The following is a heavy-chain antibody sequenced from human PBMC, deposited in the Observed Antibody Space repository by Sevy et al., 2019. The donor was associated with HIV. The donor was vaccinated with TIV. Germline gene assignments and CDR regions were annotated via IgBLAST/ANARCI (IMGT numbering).Heavy chain of an antibody. J-gene: IGHJ3*02. CDR2: ISYDGSNK. Sequence: GGSLRLSCAASGFTFSSYAMHWVRQAPGKGLEWVAVISYDGSNKYYADSVKGRFTISRDNSKNTLYLQMNSLRAEDTAVYYCARDRRYYYDGSGYYYDAFDIWGQGTMVTVSS. CDR1: GFTFSSYA. D-gene: IGHD3-22*01. CDR3: ARDRRYYYDGSGYYYDAFDI. V-gene: IGHV3-30-3*01.